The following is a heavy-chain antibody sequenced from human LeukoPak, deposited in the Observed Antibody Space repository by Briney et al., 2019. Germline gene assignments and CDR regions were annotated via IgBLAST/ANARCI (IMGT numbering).Heavy chain of an antibody. J-gene: IGHJ3*02. CDR2: IYPGDSDT. D-gene: IGHD2-15*01. V-gene: IGHV5-51*01. Sequence: GESLKISCKGSGYSFTTYWIAWVRHMPGKGLEWMGIIYPGDSDTRNSPSFQGQVTISADKSISTAYLQWSSLKASDTAIYYCARRGYCSGGDCHSSAFDIWGQGTMVTVSS. CDR3: ARRGYCSGGDCHSSAFDI. CDR1: GYSFTTYW.